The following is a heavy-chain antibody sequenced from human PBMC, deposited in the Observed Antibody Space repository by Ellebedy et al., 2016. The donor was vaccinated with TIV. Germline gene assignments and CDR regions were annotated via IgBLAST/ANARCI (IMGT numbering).Heavy chain of an antibody. V-gene: IGHV1-46*01. CDR1: GYTFTRYS. CDR3: TRELSGGYFDY. CDR2: INPSGGGT. Sequence: ASVKVSCKASGYTFTRYSMHWVRQAPGQGLEWMGIINPSGGGTSYAQRFQGRVTMTRDTSTSTVYMELSSLRSEDTAVYYCTRELSGGYFDYWGQGTLVTVSS. J-gene: IGHJ4*02. D-gene: IGHD2-15*01.